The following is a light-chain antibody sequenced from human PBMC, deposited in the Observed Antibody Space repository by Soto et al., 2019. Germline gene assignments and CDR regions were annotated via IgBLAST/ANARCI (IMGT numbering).Light chain of an antibody. J-gene: IGKJ1*01. CDR2: GAS. V-gene: IGKV3-20*01. CDR3: QQHGSSPRT. Sequence: EIVLTQSPGTLSLSPGERATLSCRASQSVSSSYLAWYQQKPGQAPRLLIYGASSRATGIPGRFSGSGSGTDFTLTISTLEPEDFAVYYCQQHGSSPRTFGQGTKVEIK. CDR1: QSVSSSY.